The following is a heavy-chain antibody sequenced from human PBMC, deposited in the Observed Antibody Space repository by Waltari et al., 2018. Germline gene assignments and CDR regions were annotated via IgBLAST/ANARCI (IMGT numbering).Heavy chain of an antibody. CDR2: INHSGST. J-gene: IGHJ4*02. CDR3: AGARSPTVTFDY. Sequence: QVQLQQWGAGLLKPSETLSLTCAVYGGSFSGYYWSWIRQPPGKGLEWIGEINHSGSTNYNPSLKSRVTISVDTSKNQFSLKLSSVTAADTAVYYCAGARSPTVTFDYWGQGTLVTVSS. CDR1: GGSFSGYY. D-gene: IGHD4-17*01. V-gene: IGHV4-34*01.